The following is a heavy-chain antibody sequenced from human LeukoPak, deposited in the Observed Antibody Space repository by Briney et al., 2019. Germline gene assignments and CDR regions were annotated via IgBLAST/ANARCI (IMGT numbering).Heavy chain of an antibody. CDR2: IRYDGSNK. CDR3: AKDRSMVRGVSIRFRRSGTMDV. CDR1: GFIFSSYG. Sequence: PGGSLRLSCAASGFIFSSYGMHWVRQAPGKGLEWVAFIRYDGSNKYYADSVKGRFTISRDNSKNMLYLQMNSLRAEDTAVYYCAKDRSMVRGVSIRFRRSGTMDVWGKGTTVTISS. V-gene: IGHV3-30*02. J-gene: IGHJ6*03. D-gene: IGHD3-10*01.